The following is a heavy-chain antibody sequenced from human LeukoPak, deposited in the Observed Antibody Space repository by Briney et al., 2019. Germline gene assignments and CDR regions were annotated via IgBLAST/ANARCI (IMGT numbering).Heavy chain of an antibody. D-gene: IGHD5-18*01. CDR3: ASGGIQLWLASL. V-gene: IGHV3-7*03. Sequence: GGPLRLSCSASGFTFSTYWMSWVRQAPGKGLEWVANIKQDGSEKYYVDSVKGRFTISRDNAKNSLYLQMNNLRAEDTAVYYCASGGIQLWLASLWGQGTLVTVSS. J-gene: IGHJ4*02. CDR2: IKQDGSEK. CDR1: GFTFSTYW.